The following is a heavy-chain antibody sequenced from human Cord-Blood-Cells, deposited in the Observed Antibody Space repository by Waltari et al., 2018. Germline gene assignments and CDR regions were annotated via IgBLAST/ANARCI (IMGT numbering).Heavy chain of an antibody. Sequence: EVQLVESGGGLVRPGRSLRLPCAASGFTFDDFAMNWVRQAPGKGLELVSGISWNSGSIGYADSVKGRFTISRDNAKNSLYLQMNSLRAEDTALYYCASGYCSSTSCPMKDYWGQGTLVTVSS. CDR3: ASGYCSSTSCPMKDY. V-gene: IGHV3-9*01. J-gene: IGHJ4*02. D-gene: IGHD2-2*01. CDR1: GFTFDDFA. CDR2: ISWNSGSI.